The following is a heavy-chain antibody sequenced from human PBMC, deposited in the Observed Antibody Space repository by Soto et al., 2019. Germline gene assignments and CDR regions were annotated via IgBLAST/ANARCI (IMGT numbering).Heavy chain of an antibody. J-gene: IGHJ4*02. CDR2: IFPDDSDT. CDR1: GYIIKNYW. D-gene: IGHD3-16*01. CDR3: FRGGVTSRTFAY. Sequence: PGESLKISCKASGYIIKNYWIGWVRQMPGQGLEWMGIIFPDDSDTRYSPSFQGHVTIPVDKSISTAYVQWSSLKASDSAIYYCFRGGVTSRTFAYWGQGTLVTVSS. V-gene: IGHV5-51*01.